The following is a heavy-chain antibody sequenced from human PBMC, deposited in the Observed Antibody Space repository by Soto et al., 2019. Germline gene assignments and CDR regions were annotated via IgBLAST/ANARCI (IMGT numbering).Heavy chain of an antibody. Sequence: QIQLVQSGGEVKKPGASVKVSCKASGYTFRSYGISWVRQAPGQGLEWVGWISAYNGDTHYAPKFQDRITLTTETSTDTAYMELRSLRLDDTAVYYCAKDRWYSSGWYNYYGMDVWGQGTAVTVSS. CDR1: GYTFRSYG. D-gene: IGHD6-19*01. V-gene: IGHV1-18*04. CDR3: AKDRWYSSGWYNYYGMDV. CDR2: ISAYNGDT. J-gene: IGHJ6*02.